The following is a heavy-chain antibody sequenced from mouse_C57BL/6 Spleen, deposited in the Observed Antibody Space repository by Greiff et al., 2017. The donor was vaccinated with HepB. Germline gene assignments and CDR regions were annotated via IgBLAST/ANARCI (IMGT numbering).Heavy chain of an antibody. D-gene: IGHD1-1*01. CDR2: IDPSDSYT. J-gene: IGHJ1*03. V-gene: IGHV1-69*01. CDR3: ARYGNFDV. Sequence: VQLQQPGAELVMPGASVKLSCKASGYTFTSYCMHWVKQRPGQGLEWIGEIDPSDSYTNYNQKFKGKSTLTVDKSSSTAYMQVGSLTSEDSAVSYYARYGNFDVWGTGTTVTVSS. CDR1: GYTFTSYC.